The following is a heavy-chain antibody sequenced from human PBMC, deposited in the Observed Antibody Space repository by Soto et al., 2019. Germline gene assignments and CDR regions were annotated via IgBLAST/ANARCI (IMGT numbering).Heavy chain of an antibody. Sequence: GGSLRLSCAASGLTFSSYSMNWVRQAPGKGLEWVSYISSSSSTIYYADSEKGRFTISRDNAKNSLYLQMNSLRDEDTAVYYCAREGSVGYYYGSGSYYAFDYWGQGTLVTVSS. V-gene: IGHV3-48*02. CDR3: AREGSVGYYYGSGSYYAFDY. D-gene: IGHD3-10*01. CDR1: GLTFSSYS. J-gene: IGHJ4*02. CDR2: ISSSSSTI.